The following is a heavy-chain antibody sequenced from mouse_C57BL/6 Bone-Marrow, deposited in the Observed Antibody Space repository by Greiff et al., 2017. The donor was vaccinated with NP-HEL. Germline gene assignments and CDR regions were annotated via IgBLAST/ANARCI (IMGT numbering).Heavy chain of an antibody. D-gene: IGHD2-1*01. Sequence: DVHLVESGGGLVQPGGSLSLSCAASGFTFTDYYMSWVRQPPGKALEWLGFIRNKANGYTTEYSASVKGRFTISRDNSQSILYLKMNALEAADNSTYYCARAHYYCNLPWYFDVRGTGTTVTVSS. V-gene: IGHV7-3*01. CDR2: IRNKANGYTT. CDR3: ARAHYYCNLPWYFDV. CDR1: GFTFTDYY. J-gene: IGHJ1*03.